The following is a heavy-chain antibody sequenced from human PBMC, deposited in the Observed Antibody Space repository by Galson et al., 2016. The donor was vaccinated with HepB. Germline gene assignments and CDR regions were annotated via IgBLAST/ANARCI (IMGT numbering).Heavy chain of an antibody. D-gene: IGHD6-13*01. Sequence: SLRLSCAASAFTFTNYGMTWVRQAPGKGLEWVSAISGSGDKTYYADSMRGRFTISRDNSKNMLYLQMNSLRAEDTAVYYCASSVAAAGNWFDPWGQGTLVTVSS. V-gene: IGHV3-23*01. CDR2: ISGSGDKT. CDR1: AFTFTNYG. J-gene: IGHJ5*02. CDR3: ASSVAAAGNWFDP.